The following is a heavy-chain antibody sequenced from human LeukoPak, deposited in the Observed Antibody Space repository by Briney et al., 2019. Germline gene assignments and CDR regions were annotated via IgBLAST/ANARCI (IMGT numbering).Heavy chain of an antibody. D-gene: IGHD3-22*01. V-gene: IGHV1-69*06. CDR3: ARCSPGDSSNFYAVLQY. J-gene: IGHJ4*02. Sequence: GASVKVSCKASGGTFSSYAVSWVLQTPGQGLESLGGIIPVFGTTTYAQKFQDNVTMTADKSTNTAYLQISSLTSDDTAVYYCARCSPGDSSNFYAVLQYWGQGTQVTVST. CDR2: IIPVFGTT. CDR1: GGTFSSYA.